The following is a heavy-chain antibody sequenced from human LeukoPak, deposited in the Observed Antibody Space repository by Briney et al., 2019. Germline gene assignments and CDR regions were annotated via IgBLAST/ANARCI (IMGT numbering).Heavy chain of an antibody. J-gene: IGHJ4*02. CDR1: GYTFTSYG. V-gene: IGHV1-18*01. CDR2: ISAYNGNT. Sequence: ASMKVSCKASGYTFTSYGISWVRQAPGQGLEWMGWISAYNGNTNYAQKLQGRVTMTTDTSTSTAYVELRSLRSDDTAVYYCARDFTSFKNVDTAMVGYWGQGTLVTVSS. CDR3: ARDFTSFKNVDTAMVGY. D-gene: IGHD5-18*01.